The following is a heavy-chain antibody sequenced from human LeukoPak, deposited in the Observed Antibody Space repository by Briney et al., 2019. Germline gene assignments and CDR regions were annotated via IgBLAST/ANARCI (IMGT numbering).Heavy chain of an antibody. V-gene: IGHV1-2*02. CDR1: GYTFTGYY. CDR3: ARDKSRVLYY. CDR2: INPNSGDT. J-gene: IGHJ4*02. Sequence: GASVKVSCKASGYTFTGYYMHWVRQAPGQGLEWMGWINPNSGDTNYAQKFQGRFTMTRDTSISTAYMELSRLRSDDAAMYYCARDKSRVLYYWGQGTLVTVSS. D-gene: IGHD2-15*01.